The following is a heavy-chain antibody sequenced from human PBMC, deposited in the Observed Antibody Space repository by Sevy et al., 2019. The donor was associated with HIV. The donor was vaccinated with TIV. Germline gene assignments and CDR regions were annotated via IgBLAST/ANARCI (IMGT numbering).Heavy chain of an antibody. CDR3: ARPLTYYYDSSGSQY. V-gene: IGHV3-48*02. Sequence: GGSLRLSCAASGFTFSSYSMNWVRQAPGKGLEWVSYISSSSSTIYYAYSVKGRFTISRDNAKNSLYLQMNSLRDEDTAVYYCARPLTYYYDSSGSQYWGQGTLVTVSS. CDR1: GFTFSSYS. J-gene: IGHJ4*02. D-gene: IGHD3-22*01. CDR2: ISSSSSTI.